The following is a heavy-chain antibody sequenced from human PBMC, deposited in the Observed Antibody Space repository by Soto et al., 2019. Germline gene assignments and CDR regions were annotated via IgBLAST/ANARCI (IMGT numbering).Heavy chain of an antibody. CDR2: IYYTGST. CDR1: GGSISSYY. D-gene: IGHD1-26*01. CDR3: ARCIGSYYSSYDGFDI. V-gene: IGHV4-59*01. J-gene: IGHJ3*02. Sequence: QVQLQESGPGLVKPSETLSLTCTVSGGSISSYYWSWIRQPPGKGLEWIAYIYYTGSTNYNPSIKRLVTIPVDTSKIQFSVKLRSVTAADTAVYYCARCIGSYYSSYDGFDIWGQGTVVTVSS.